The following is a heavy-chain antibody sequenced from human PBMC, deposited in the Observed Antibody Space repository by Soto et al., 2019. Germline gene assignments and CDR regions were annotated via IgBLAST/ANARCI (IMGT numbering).Heavy chain of an antibody. CDR2: IYHSGST. J-gene: IGHJ4*02. CDR1: GGSISSTNW. Sequence: QVQLQESGPGLVKPSGTLSLTCAVSGGSISSTNWWSWVRQPPGKGLEWIGEIYHSGSTNYKPSRQSRVSLSVERSMNQFPRTLRSVPAADTAVDSCARGRRTFWPTHYRAQGLRVTV. CDR3: ARGRRTFWPTHY. V-gene: IGHV4-4*02.